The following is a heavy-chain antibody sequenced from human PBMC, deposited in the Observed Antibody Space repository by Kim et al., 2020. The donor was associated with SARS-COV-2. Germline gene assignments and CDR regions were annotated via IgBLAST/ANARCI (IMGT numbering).Heavy chain of an antibody. Sequence: KDQFTISRDNAKNSLYLQMNSLRAEDTAVYYCARVRRITIFGVVIFDAFDIWGQGTMVTVSS. CDR3: ARVRRITIFGVVIFDAFDI. D-gene: IGHD3-3*01. V-gene: IGHV3-11*01. J-gene: IGHJ3*02.